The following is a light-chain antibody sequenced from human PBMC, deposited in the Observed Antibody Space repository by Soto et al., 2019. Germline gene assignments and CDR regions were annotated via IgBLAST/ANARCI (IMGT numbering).Light chain of an antibody. CDR1: QSINTY. CDR3: QQRRSWQVT. Sequence: EVVMTQSPATLSVSPGEGATLSCRASQSINTYLAWYQQKPGQAPRLLIYDASKRATGIPARFSGSGSGTNFTLTISSLEPEDFAVYYCQQRRSWQVTFGQGTKVDIK. J-gene: IGKJ1*01. CDR2: DAS. V-gene: IGKV3D-11*02.